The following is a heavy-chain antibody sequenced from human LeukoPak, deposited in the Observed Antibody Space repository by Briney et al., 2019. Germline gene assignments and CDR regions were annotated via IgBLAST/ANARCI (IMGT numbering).Heavy chain of an antibody. V-gene: IGHV4-59*12. J-gene: IGHJ5*02. Sequence: SETLSLTCTVSGGSISSYYWSWIRQPPGKGLEWIGYIYYSGSTNYNPSLKSRVTISVDRSKNQFSLKLSSVTAADTAVYYCARAPMVRGANWFDPWGQGTLVTVSS. CDR1: GGSISSYY. CDR3: ARAPMVRGANWFDP. CDR2: IYYSGST. D-gene: IGHD3-10*01.